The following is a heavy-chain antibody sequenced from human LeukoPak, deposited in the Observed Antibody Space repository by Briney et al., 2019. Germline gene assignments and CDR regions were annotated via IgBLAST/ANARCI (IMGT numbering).Heavy chain of an antibody. CDR3: ARTSGSYDAFDT. CDR2: IKQDGSEK. CDR1: GFTFSSYW. Sequence: GGSLRLSCAASGFTFSSYWISWVRQAPGKGLEWVANIKQDGSEKYYVDSVKGRFTISRDNAKNSLYLQMNSLRAEDTAVYYCARTSGSYDAFDTWGQGTMVTVSS. D-gene: IGHD1-26*01. V-gene: IGHV3-7*01. J-gene: IGHJ3*02.